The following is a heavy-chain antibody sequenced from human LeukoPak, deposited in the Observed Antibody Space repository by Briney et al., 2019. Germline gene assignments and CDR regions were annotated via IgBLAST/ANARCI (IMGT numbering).Heavy chain of an antibody. D-gene: IGHD3-22*01. V-gene: IGHV3-48*01. CDR3: ARGAQSYDSSGYYYYYYYMDV. CDR1: GFTFSSYS. Sequence: GGSLRLSCAASGFTFSSYSMNWVRQAPGKGLEWVSYISSSSSTIYYADSVKGRFTISRDNAKNSLYLQMNSLRAEDTAVYYCARGAQSYDSSGYYYYYYYMDVWGKGTTVTVSS. J-gene: IGHJ6*03. CDR2: ISSSSSTI.